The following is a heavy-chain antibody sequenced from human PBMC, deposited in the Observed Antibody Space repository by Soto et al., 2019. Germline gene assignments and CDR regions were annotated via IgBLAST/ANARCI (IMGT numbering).Heavy chain of an antibody. CDR1: GFTFGGHA. CDR2: IRDTGDDT. D-gene: IGHD5-18*01. Sequence: EVQLLESGGDLVQPGGSLRLSCAASGFTFGGHAMYWVRQAPGKGLEWVSAIRDTGDDTFYADSVKGRFAISRDDSKNMLYLRMSSLRPEDTALYFCATARGSTYGLFDYWGQGNLVTVST. CDR3: ATARGSTYGLFDY. V-gene: IGHV3-23*01. J-gene: IGHJ4*02.